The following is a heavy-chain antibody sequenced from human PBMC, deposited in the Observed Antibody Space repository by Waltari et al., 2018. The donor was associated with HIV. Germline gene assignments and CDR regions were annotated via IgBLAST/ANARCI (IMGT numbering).Heavy chain of an antibody. J-gene: IGHJ6*02. CDR2: IIPIFGTA. CDR3: ARGDCSSTSCYTFYYYGMDV. V-gene: IGHV1-69*01. Sequence: QVQLVQSGAEVKKPGSSVKVSCKASGGTFSSYAISWVRQAPGQGSEWMGGIIPIFGTANYAQKFQGRVTITADESTSTAYMELSSLRSEDTVVYYCARGDCSSTSCYTFYYYGMDVWGQGTTVTVSS. D-gene: IGHD2-2*02. CDR1: GGTFSSYA.